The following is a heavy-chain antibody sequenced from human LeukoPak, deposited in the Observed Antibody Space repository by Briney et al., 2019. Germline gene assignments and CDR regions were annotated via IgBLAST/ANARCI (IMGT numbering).Heavy chain of an antibody. V-gene: IGHV1-3*01. CDR3: ARVDQTSGWYPDY. J-gene: IGHJ4*02. Sequence: ASVNVSCKASGYTFTNNAMHWVRQAPGQRLEWMGWINAGDGNTKYSQKFQGRVTITRDTSASTAYMELSSLRSEDTAVYYCARVDQTSGWYPDYWGQGTLVTVSS. CDR2: INAGDGNT. CDR1: GYTFTNNA. D-gene: IGHD6-19*01.